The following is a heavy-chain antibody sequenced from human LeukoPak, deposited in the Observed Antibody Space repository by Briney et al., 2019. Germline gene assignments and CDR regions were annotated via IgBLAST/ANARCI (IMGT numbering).Heavy chain of an antibody. D-gene: IGHD4-17*01. V-gene: IGHV3-9*01. Sequence: PGGSLRLSCAASGFTFDDYAMHWVRQAPGKGLEWVSGISWNSGSIGYADSVKGRFTISRDNAKNSLYLQMNTLRTEDTALYYCAKGIKGADYGDYDLLGPFDYWGQGTLVTVSS. CDR3: AKGIKGADYGDYDLLGPFDY. CDR2: ISWNSGSI. J-gene: IGHJ4*02. CDR1: GFTFDDYA.